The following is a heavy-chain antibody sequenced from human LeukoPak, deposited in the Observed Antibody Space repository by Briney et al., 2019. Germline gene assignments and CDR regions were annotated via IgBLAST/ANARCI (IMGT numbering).Heavy chain of an antibody. J-gene: IGHJ6*02. D-gene: IGHD3-22*01. Sequence: SETLSLTCTVSGGSISSYYWSWIRQPAGKGLEWIGRIYTSASTNYNPSLKSRVTMSVDTSKNQFSLKLSSVTAADTAVYYCARGPHYYDSSGYYYEDYYYYGMDVWGQGTTVTVSS. V-gene: IGHV4-4*07. CDR1: GGSISSYY. CDR2: IYTSAST. CDR3: ARGPHYYDSSGYYYEDYYYYGMDV.